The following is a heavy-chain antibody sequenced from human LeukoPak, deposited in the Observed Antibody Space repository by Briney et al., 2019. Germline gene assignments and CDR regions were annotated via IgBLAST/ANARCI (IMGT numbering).Heavy chain of an antibody. V-gene: IGHV1-2*02. CDR1: GYTFTGYY. CDR3: ARDQSHTIFGANFDY. Sequence: ASPKDSCEAPGYTFTGYYMHSVRQAPGQGREWMGWINPNSSGTNYAQNLQGRVTMTADTSTSTAYMELRSLRSDDTAVYYCARDQSHTIFGANFDYWGQGTLVTVSS. D-gene: IGHD3-9*01. J-gene: IGHJ4*02. CDR2: INPNSSGT.